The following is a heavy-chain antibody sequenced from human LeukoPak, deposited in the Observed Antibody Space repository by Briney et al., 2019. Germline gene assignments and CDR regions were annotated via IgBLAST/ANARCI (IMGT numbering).Heavy chain of an antibody. CDR1: EFTFSSHA. J-gene: IGHJ4*02. V-gene: IGHV3-23*01. CDR2: ISGGGEST. Sequence: GGSLRLSCVASEFTFSSHAMNWVRQAPGKGLEWVSSISGGGESTYYADSVKGRFTVSRDNSKNTLYLQMNSLRAEDTAVYYCARDLRGYTGYHYYDYWGQGTLVTVSS. CDR3: ARDLRGYTGYHYYDY. D-gene: IGHD5-12*01.